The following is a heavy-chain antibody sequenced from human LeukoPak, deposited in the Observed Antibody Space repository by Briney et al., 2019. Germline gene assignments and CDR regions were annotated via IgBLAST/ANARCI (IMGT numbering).Heavy chain of an antibody. D-gene: IGHD6-19*01. CDR3: ARDLGGSGWYAPDYYYYYMDV. CDR1: GGSFSGYY. J-gene: IGHJ6*03. CDR2: INHSRST. Sequence: SETLSLTCAVYGGSFSGYYWSWIRQPPGKGLEWIGEINHSRSTNYNPSLKSRVTISVDTSKNQFSLKLSSVTAADTAVYYCARDLGGSGWYAPDYYYYYMDVWGKGTTVTISS. V-gene: IGHV4-34*01.